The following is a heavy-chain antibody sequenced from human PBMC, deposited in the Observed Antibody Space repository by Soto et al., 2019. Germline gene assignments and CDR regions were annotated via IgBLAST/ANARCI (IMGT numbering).Heavy chain of an antibody. CDR3: ARTYYYDK. D-gene: IGHD3-22*01. Sequence: PGGSLRLSCAASGFPFNTYWMHWVRQAPGKGLVWASGINSDGSSTNYADSVKGRFTISRDNAKNTLYLQMNSLRAEDTAVYYCARTYYYDKWGQGTPVTVSS. J-gene: IGHJ4*02. CDR2: INSDGSST. V-gene: IGHV3-74*01. CDR1: GFPFNTYW.